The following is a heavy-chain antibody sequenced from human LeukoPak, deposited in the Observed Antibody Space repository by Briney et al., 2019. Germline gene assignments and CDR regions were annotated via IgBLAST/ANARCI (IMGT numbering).Heavy chain of an antibody. CDR2: MNPNSGNT. Sequence: ASVKVSCKVSGYTLTELSMHWVRQAPGKGLEWMGWMNPNSGNTGYAQKFQGRVTMTRNTSISTAYMELSSLRSEDTAVYYCARVRGIVVVPAAFSWFDPWGQGTLVTVSS. CDR1: GYTLTELS. J-gene: IGHJ5*02. D-gene: IGHD2-2*01. V-gene: IGHV1-8*01. CDR3: ARVRGIVVVPAAFSWFDP.